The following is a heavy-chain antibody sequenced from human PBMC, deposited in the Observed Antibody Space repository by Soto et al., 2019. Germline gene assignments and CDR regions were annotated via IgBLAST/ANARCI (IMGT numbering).Heavy chain of an antibody. V-gene: IGHV3-49*03. CDR1: GFTCGDYA. D-gene: IGHD3-3*01. J-gene: IGHJ6*02. CDR3: TSPIFGVVKKAYYYYGMDV. Sequence: PVGSLRLSCTASGFTCGDYAMSWFRQAPGKGLEWVGFIRSKAYGGTTEYAASVKGRFTISRDDSKSIAYLQMNSLKTEDTAVYYCTSPIFGVVKKAYYYYGMDVWGQGTTVTVSS. CDR2: IRSKAYGGTT.